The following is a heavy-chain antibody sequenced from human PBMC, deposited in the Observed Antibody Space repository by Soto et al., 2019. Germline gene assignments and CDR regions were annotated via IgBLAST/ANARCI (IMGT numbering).Heavy chain of an antibody. D-gene: IGHD2-2*01. CDR3: AIYHRTRVAHYYGMDV. V-gene: IGHV3-33*01. Sequence: QVQLVESGGGVVQPGRSLRLSCAASGFTFSSHGMHWIRQTPGKGLERVSVIWYDGSNEYYADSVKGRFTISRYNSKNTLYLQMIRLTAEETAVYYCAIYHRTRVAHYYGMDVWDQGTTVTVSS. CDR2: IWYDGSNE. J-gene: IGHJ6*02. CDR1: GFTFSSHG.